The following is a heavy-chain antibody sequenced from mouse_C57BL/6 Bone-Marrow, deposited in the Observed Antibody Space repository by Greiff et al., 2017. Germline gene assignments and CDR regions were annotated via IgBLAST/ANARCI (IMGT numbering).Heavy chain of an antibody. CDR3: AKKRGLWSYAMDY. CDR2: IWRGGST. V-gene: IGHV2-5*01. D-gene: IGHD1-1*02. Sequence: VQGVESGPGLVQPSQSLSITCTVSGFSLTSYGVHWVRQSPGKGLEWLGVIWRGGSTDYNAAFMSRLSITKDNSKSQVFFKMNSLQADDTAIYYCAKKRGLWSYAMDYWGQGTSVTVSS. J-gene: IGHJ4*01. CDR1: GFSLTSYG.